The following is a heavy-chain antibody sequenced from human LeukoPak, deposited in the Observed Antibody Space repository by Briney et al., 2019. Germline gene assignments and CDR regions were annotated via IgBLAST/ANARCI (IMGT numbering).Heavy chain of an antibody. CDR3: VSGHYYDSSGSYYFDY. CDR1: GGSISSGSYY. D-gene: IGHD3-22*01. V-gene: IGHV4-61*02. CDR2: IYTSGST. J-gene: IGHJ4*02. Sequence: SQTLSLTCTVSGGSISSGSYYWSWIRQPAGKGLEWIGRIYTSGSTNYNPSLKSRVTISVDKSKNQFSLKLSSVTAADTAVYYCVSGHYYDSSGSYYFDYWGQGTLVTVSS.